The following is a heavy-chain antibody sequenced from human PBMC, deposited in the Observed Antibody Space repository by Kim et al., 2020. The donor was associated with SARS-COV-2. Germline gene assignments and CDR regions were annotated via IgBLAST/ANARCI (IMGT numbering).Heavy chain of an antibody. J-gene: IGHJ4*02. CDR3: ARTHYGDYV. Sequence: GGSLRLSCAASGFTFNTYWMTWVRQAPGKGLEWVANITQGGTEKYYVDSVKGRFTISRDNAKNSLLLDVNSVRVEDTAVYYCARTHYGDYVWGQGTLVTVSS. D-gene: IGHD4-17*01. CDR1: GFTFNTYW. V-gene: IGHV3-7*01. CDR2: ITQGGTEK.